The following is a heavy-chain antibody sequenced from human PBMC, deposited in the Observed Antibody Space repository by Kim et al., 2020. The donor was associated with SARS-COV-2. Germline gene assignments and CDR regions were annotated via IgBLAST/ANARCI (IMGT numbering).Heavy chain of an antibody. CDR2: IGTAGDT. CDR3: ARGDYDSSGFHHYGY. V-gene: IGHV3-13*01. CDR1: GFTFSSYD. D-gene: IGHD3-22*01. J-gene: IGHJ4*02. Sequence: GGSLRLSCAASGFTFSSYDMHWVRQATGKGLEWVSAIGTAGDTYYPGSVKGRFTISRENAKNSLYLQMNSLRAGDTAVYYCARGDYDSSGFHHYGYWGQGTLVTVSS.